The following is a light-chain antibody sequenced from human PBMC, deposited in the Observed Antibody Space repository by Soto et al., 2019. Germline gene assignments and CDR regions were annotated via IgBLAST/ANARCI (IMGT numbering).Light chain of an antibody. CDR3: CSYAGGYTLV. CDR1: SSDVGGYGY. V-gene: IGLV2-11*01. J-gene: IGLJ2*01. Sequence: QSVLTQPRSVSGSPGQSVTISCTGTSSDVGGYGYVSWYQQHPGKAPKLMIYDVSRRPSGVPDRFSGSKSGNTASLTISGLQTEDEADYYCCSYAGGYTLVFGGGTKVTVL. CDR2: DVS.